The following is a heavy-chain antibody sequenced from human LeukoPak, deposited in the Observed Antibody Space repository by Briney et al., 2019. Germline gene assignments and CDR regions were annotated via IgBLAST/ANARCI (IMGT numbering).Heavy chain of an antibody. V-gene: IGHV3-9*01. J-gene: IGHJ6*04. D-gene: IGHD3-10*02. CDR1: GFTFDDYG. CDR3: AELGITMIGGV. CDR2: ISWNNSSI. Sequence: GGSLRLSCAASGFTFDDYGMHWVRPAPGKGLEWVSGISWNNSSIGYADSVKGRFTISRDNAKNSLYLQMNSLRAEDTAVYYCAELGITMIGGVWGKGTTVTISS.